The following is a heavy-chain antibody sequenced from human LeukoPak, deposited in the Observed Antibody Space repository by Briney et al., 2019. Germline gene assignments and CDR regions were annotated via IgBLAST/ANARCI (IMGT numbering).Heavy chain of an antibody. J-gene: IGHJ1*01. CDR1: GGTFSSYA. V-gene: IGHV1-18*01. CDR2: ISAYNGNT. Sequence: GASVKVSCKASGGTFSSYAISWVRQAPGQGLEWMGWISAYNGNTNYAQKLQGRATMTTDTSTSTAYMELRSLRSDDTAVYYCARDTARPGSLGHWGQGTLVTVSS. CDR3: ARDTARPGSLGH. D-gene: IGHD5-18*01.